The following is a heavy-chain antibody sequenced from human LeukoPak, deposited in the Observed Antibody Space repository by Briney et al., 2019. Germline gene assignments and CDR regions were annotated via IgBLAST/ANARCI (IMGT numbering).Heavy chain of an antibody. D-gene: IGHD2-15*01. CDR3: ARDLYCSGGSCYHGPYWFDP. CDR1: GYTFTSYG. Sequence: GASVKVSCKASGYTFTSYGISWVRQAPGQGREWMGWISAYNGNTNYAQKLQGRVTMTTDTSTSTAYMELRSLRSDDTAVYYCARDLYCSGGSCYHGPYWFDPWGQGTLVTVSS. CDR2: ISAYNGNT. J-gene: IGHJ5*02. V-gene: IGHV1-18*01.